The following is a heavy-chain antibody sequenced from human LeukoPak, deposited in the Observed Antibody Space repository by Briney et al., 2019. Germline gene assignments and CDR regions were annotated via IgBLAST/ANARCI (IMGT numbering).Heavy chain of an antibody. V-gene: IGHV3-66*01. CDR3: ARGRRTGGPFDY. Sequence: GGSLRLSCAASEFSVGSNYMTWVRQAPGKGLEWVSLIYSGGSTYYADSVKGRFTISRDNAKNSLYLQMNSLRAEDTALYHCARGRRTGGPFDYWGQGTLVTVSS. CDR2: IYSGGST. CDR1: EFSVGSNY. D-gene: IGHD1-14*01. J-gene: IGHJ4*02.